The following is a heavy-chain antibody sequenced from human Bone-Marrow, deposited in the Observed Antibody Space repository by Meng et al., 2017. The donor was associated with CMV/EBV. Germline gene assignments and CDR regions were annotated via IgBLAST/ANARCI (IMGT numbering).Heavy chain of an antibody. J-gene: IGHJ4*02. D-gene: IGHD5-12*01. V-gene: IGHV4-39*07. CDR2: INHSGST. CDR3: ARGGLYFDY. CDR1: GGSISSSSYY. Sequence: SETLSLTCTVSGGSISSSSYYWGWIRQPPGKGLEWIGEINHSGSTNYNPSLKSRVTISVDTSKNQFSLKLSSVTAADTAVYYCARGGLYFDYWGQGTLVTVSS.